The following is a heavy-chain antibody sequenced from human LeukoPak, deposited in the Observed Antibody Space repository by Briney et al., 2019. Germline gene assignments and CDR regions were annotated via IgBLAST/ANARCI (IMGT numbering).Heavy chain of an antibody. CDR3: ARDGGYSGYDADC. D-gene: IGHD5-12*01. V-gene: IGHV3-7*01. J-gene: IGHJ4*02. Sequence: GGSLRLSCTASGFTFSNFWMGWVRQAPGKGLEWVANIKQDETEKFYLGSVKGRFTISRDNAKNSLYLQMNSLRVEDTAVYYCARDGGYSGYDADCWGQGTLVTVSS. CDR2: IKQDETEK. CDR1: GFTFSNFW.